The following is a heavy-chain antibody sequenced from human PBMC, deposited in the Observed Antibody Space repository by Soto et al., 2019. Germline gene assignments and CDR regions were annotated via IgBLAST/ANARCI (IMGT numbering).Heavy chain of an antibody. D-gene: IGHD3-10*01. V-gene: IGHV4-59*01. CDR2: IYYSGST. CDR3: AGEPMVRGGGWFDP. CDR1: GGSISSYY. J-gene: IGHJ5*02. Sequence: SETLSLTCTVSGGSISSYYWSWIRQPPGKGLEWIGYIYYSGSTNYNPSLKSRVTISVETSKNQFSLKLSSVTAAETAVYYCAGEPMVRGGGWFDPWGQGTLVTVSS.